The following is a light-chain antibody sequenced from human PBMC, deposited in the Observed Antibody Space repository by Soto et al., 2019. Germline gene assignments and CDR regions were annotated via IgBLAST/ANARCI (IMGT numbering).Light chain of an antibody. J-gene: IGLJ1*01. V-gene: IGLV1-40*01. Sequence: ALTQPRSASGAPGQRVTISRTGSSSNIGAGYDVNWYEQIPETPTKLLIFGDSNRPAGVPDRFSGSKAGTSASLVITGLQADDEAEYYCQSNDNGLSGSDVCGTGTKVTV. CDR1: SSNIGAGYD. CDR2: GDS. CDR3: QSNDNGLSGSDV.